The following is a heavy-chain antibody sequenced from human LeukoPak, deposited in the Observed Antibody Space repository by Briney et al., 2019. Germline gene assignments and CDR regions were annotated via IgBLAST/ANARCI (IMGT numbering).Heavy chain of an antibody. CDR2: ISSSSSYI. J-gene: IGHJ3*02. CDR1: GFTFSSYS. D-gene: IGHD3-10*01. V-gene: IGHV3-21*01. CDR3: ARSPPTEIIRDDAFDI. Sequence: PGGSLRLSCAASGFTFSSYSMNWVRQAPGKGLEWVSSISSSSSYIYYADSVKGRFTISRDNAKNSLYLQMNSLRAEDTAVYYCARSPPTEIIRDDAFDIWGQGTMVTVSS.